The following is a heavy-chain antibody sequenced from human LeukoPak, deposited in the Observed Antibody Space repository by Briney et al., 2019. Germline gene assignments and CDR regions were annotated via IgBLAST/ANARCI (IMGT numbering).Heavy chain of an antibody. CDR2: INPNSGGT. D-gene: IGHD3-22*01. CDR1: GYTFTGYY. Sequence: ASVKVSCKASGYTFTGYYMHWVRQAPGQGLEWMGWINPNSGGTNYAQKFQGRVTITADKSTSTAYMELSSLRSEDTAVYYCARRARYDSSGYSTFDYWGQGTLVTVSS. J-gene: IGHJ4*02. CDR3: ARRARYDSSGYSTFDY. V-gene: IGHV1-2*02.